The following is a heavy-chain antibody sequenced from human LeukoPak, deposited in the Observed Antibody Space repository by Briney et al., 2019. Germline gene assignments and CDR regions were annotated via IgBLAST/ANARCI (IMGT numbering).Heavy chain of an antibody. CDR1: GFTFSSYE. J-gene: IGHJ4*02. D-gene: IGHD3-22*01. CDR3: ARGVIYFDY. V-gene: IGHV3-48*03. CDR2: ISSSGSSI. Sequence: PGGSLTLSCAASGFTFSSYEMNWLRQAPGKGLEWVSYISSSGSSIYYADSVKGRFTISRDNAKNSLYLQMNSLRAEDTAVYYCARGVIYFDYWGQGTLVTVSS.